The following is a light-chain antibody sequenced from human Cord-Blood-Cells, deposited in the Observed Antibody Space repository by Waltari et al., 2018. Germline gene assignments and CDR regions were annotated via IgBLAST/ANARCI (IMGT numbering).Light chain of an antibody. CDR1: QSVLYSSNNKHY. V-gene: IGKV4-1*01. CDR2: CAS. J-gene: IGKJ2*01. Sequence: DIVMTQSTDSLAVSMGERANINFKSSQSVLYSSNNKHYLARYQQKPGHPPKLLIYCASTRSPGVPDRFSGSGSGTDFTLTSSSLQAEDVAVYYCQQYYSTPYTFGQGTKLEIK. CDR3: QQYYSTPYT.